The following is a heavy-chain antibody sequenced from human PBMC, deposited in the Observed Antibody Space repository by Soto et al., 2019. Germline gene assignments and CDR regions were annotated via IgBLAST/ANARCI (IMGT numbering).Heavy chain of an antibody. V-gene: IGHV5-51*01. CDR1: GYSFTSYW. D-gene: IGHD2-2*01. J-gene: IGHJ6*02. CDR3: ARRTSGHRPSNFGMDV. Sequence: PGESLKISCKGSGYSFTSYWIGWVRQMPGKGLEWMGIIYPGDSDTRYSPSFQGQVTISADKSISTAYLQWSSLKASDTAMYYCARRTSGHRPSNFGMDVWGQGTTVTVSS. CDR2: IYPGDSDT.